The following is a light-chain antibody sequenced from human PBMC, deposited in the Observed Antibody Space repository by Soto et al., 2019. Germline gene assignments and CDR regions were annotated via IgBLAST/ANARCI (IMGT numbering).Light chain of an antibody. V-gene: IGKV3-20*01. CDR3: QQYGDSSWS. CDR2: GAS. J-gene: IGKJ1*01. Sequence: VLARSPGTLSLSPGERATLSCRASQSITSTYLAWYQQYPGQAPRLLIYGASSRATGIPDRFGGSGSGTDFTLTISRLEPEDFAVYYCQQYGDSSWSFGQGTKV. CDR1: QSITSTY.